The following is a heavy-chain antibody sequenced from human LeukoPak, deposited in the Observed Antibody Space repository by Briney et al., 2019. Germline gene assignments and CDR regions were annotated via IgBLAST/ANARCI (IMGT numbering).Heavy chain of an antibody. J-gene: IGHJ3*02. Sequence: GGSLRLSCAASGFTFSSYAMHWVRQAPGKGLEWVAVISYDGSNKYYADSEKGRFTIPRDNSKNTLYLQMNSLRAEDTAVYYCVKPELCIQLWYDAFDIWGQGTMVTVSS. CDR3: VKPELCIQLWYDAFDI. CDR2: ISYDGSNK. V-gene: IGHV3-30*04. CDR1: GFTFSSYA. D-gene: IGHD5-18*01.